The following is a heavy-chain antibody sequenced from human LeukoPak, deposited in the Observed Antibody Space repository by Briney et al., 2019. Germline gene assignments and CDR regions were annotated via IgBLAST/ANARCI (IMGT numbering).Heavy chain of an antibody. D-gene: IGHD1-26*01. CDR2: IKQDGSEK. V-gene: IGHV3-7*01. Sequence: PGGSLRLSCAASGFTFSIYGMSWVRQAPGKGLEWVANIKQDGSEKYYVDSVKGRFTISRDNAKNSLYLQMNSLRAEDTAVYYCARIGALGSSMDVWGKGTTVTISS. J-gene: IGHJ6*04. CDR3: ARIGALGSSMDV. CDR1: GFTFSIYG.